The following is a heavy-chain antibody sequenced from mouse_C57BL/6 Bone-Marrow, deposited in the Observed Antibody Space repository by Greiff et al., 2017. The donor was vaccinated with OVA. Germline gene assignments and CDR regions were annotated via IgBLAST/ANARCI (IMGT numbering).Heavy chain of an antibody. J-gene: IGHJ3*01. CDR1: GYTFTSYG. D-gene: IGHD2-10*02. V-gene: IGHV1-81*01. CDR2: IYPRSGNT. Sequence: QVQLQQSGAELARPGASVKLSCKASGYTFTSYGISWVKQRPGQGLEWIGEIYPRSGNTYYNEKFKGKATLTADKSSSTAYMELRSLTSEDSAVYFCARGVLLSPFAYWGQGTLVTVSA. CDR3: ARGVLLSPFAY.